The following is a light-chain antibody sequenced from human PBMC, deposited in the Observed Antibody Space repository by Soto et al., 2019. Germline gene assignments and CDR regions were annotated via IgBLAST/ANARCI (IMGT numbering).Light chain of an antibody. J-gene: IGKJ5*01. Sequence: EIVITHSPAALSVSPVERATLSCRTSQSVTTNLAWYQQKPGQAPRLLIYATSIRAPGIPARFSGSGSGTDFTLTISSLQSEDFAVYHCQQYNNWPPITFGQGTRLEI. V-gene: IGKV3-15*01. CDR2: ATS. CDR3: QQYNNWPPIT. CDR1: QSVTTN.